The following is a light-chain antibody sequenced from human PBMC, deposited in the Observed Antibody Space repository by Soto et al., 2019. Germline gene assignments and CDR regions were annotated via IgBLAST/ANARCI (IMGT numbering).Light chain of an antibody. J-gene: IGKJ1*01. CDR3: QQYGSSPT. CDR1: QSVSSSY. V-gene: IGKV3-20*01. CDR2: AAS. Sequence: EIVLTQSPGTLSLSPGERATLSCRASQSVSSSYLAWYQQKPGQAPRLLMYAASSRATGFPDRFSGSGSGTDFILTIRRLEPEDFAVYYCQQYGSSPTFGQGTKVEIK.